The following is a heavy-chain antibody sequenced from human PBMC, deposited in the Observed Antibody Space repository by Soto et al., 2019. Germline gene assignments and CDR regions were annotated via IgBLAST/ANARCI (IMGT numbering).Heavy chain of an antibody. CDR3: ARGYPVMRYLCSNWFDP. V-gene: IGHV4-34*01. J-gene: IGHJ5*02. CDR1: GGSFTGYY. D-gene: IGHD3-9*01. Sequence: QVQLQQWGAGLLKPSETLSLTCAVYGGSFTGYYWSWIRQSPGKGLEWIGEINHSGSTNYNPSLKSRFTISLDTSKNQFSLKLTSMTAADTAGYYCARGYPVMRYLCSNWFDPWGQGTLVAVSS. CDR2: INHSGST.